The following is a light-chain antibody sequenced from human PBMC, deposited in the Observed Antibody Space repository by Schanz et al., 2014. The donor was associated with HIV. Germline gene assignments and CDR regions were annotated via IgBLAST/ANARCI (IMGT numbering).Light chain of an antibody. V-gene: IGLV2-14*03. J-gene: IGLJ2*01. CDR1: SGDVGRYDY. CDR3: CSYTGSGTLV. CDR2: DVS. Sequence: QSALTQPASVSGSLGQSITISCTGTSGDVGRYDYVSWYQQHPGKAPKLMIYDVSNRPSGVSIRFSGSKSGNTASLTISGLQAEDEADYYCCSYTGSGTLVFGGGTKLTVL.